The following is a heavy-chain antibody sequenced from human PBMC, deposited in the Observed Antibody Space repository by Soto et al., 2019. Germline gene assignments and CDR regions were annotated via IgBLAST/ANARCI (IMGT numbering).Heavy chain of an antibody. CDR2: ISHSEGS. Sequence: QVQLQESGPGLVKPSGTLSLTCAVSGGSISSTKWWTWVRQPPGKGLEWIAEISHSEGSNYNPSLKSRVAMTLDNSKTQFARRLSSVTAADTAVYYCATQAISYTWDVWGQGTTVTVS. J-gene: IGHJ6*02. D-gene: IGHD4-4*01. V-gene: IGHV4-4*02. CDR1: GGSISSTKW. CDR3: ATQAISYTWDV.